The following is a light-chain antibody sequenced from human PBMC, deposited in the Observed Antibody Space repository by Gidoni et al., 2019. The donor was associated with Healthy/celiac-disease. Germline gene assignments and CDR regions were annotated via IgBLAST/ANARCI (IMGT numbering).Light chain of an antibody. Sequence: IHLPPSPSTLSASVADRVTITCRASQSISSWLAWSQQKPGKAPKLLIYDASSLERGVPSRFSGSGSGTEVTLTISRLQPDDFATYYCQQYNSYRYTFGQGTKLEIK. CDR1: QSISSW. CDR2: DAS. J-gene: IGKJ2*01. V-gene: IGKV1-5*01. CDR3: QQYNSYRYT.